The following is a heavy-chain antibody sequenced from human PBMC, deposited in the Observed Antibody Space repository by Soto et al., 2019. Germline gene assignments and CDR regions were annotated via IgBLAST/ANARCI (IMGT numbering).Heavy chain of an antibody. V-gene: IGHV3-23*01. J-gene: IGHJ4*02. CDR1: GFTFSSYA. CDR2: ISGSGGSP. CDR3: AKAIAAAGTGY. Sequence: EVQLLESGGGLVQPGGSLRLSCAASGFTFSSYAMSWVRQAPGKGLEWVSTISGSGGSPYYADSVKGRFTISRDNSKNTLYLQMNSLRAEDTAVYYCAKAIAAAGTGYCGQGTLVTVSS. D-gene: IGHD6-13*01.